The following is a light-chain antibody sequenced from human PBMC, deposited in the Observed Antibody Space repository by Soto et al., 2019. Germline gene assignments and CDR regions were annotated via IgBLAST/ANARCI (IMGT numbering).Light chain of an antibody. CDR2: EVS. CDR3: SSYTPSRTFDVV. J-gene: IGLJ2*01. V-gene: IGLV2-14*01. Sequence: QSALTQPASVSGSPGQSITISCTGTSSDVGGYNYVSWYQQHPGKAPKLMIYEVSNRPSGVSNRFSGSKSGNTASLTISGLQAADEADYYCSSYTPSRTFDVVFGGGTQLTVL. CDR1: SSDVGGYNY.